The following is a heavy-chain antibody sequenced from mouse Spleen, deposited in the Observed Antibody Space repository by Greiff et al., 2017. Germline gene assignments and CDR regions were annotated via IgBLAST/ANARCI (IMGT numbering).Heavy chain of an antibody. Sequence: VQLQQSGPVLVKPGASVKMSCKASGYTFTDYYMNWVKQSHGKSLEWIGVINPYNGGTSYNQKFKGKATLTVDKSSSTAYMELNSLTSEDSAVYYCARGTTDFDYWGQGTTLTVSS. D-gene: IGHD1-1*01. J-gene: IGHJ2*01. CDR1: GYTFTDYY. V-gene: IGHV1-19*01. CDR2: INPYNGGT. CDR3: ARGTTDFDY.